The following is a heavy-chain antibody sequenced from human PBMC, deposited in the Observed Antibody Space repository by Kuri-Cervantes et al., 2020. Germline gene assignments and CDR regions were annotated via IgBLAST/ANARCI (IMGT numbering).Heavy chain of an antibody. Sequence: GESLKISCAASGFTFSSYDMHWVRQATGKGLEWVSAIGTAGDTYYPGSVKGRFTISRDNSKNTLYLQMNSLRAEDTAVYYCAKVGFWSGYYGMDVWGQGTTVTVSS. D-gene: IGHD3-3*01. CDR3: AKVGFWSGYYGMDV. J-gene: IGHJ6*02. CDR2: IGTAGDT. V-gene: IGHV3-13*01. CDR1: GFTFSSYD.